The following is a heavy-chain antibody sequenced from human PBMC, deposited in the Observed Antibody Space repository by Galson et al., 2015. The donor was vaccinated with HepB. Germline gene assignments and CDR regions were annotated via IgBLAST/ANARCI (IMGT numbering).Heavy chain of an antibody. V-gene: IGHV1-18*04. J-gene: IGHJ5*02. CDR1: GYTFTSYG. CDR2: ISAYNGNT. D-gene: IGHD3-3*01. CDR3: ARGVTAGYYDFWSGPNWFDP. Sequence: SVKVSCKASGYTFTSYGISWVRQAPGQGLEWMGWISAYNGNTKYAQNVQGRVTMTTDTSTSKAYMELRSLRSDDTAVYYCARGVTAGYYDFWSGPNWFDPWGQGTLVTVSS.